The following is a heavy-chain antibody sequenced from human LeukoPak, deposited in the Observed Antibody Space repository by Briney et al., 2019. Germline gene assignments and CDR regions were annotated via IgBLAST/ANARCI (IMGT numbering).Heavy chain of an antibody. D-gene: IGHD5-24*01. J-gene: IGHJ4*02. V-gene: IGHV3-48*02. Sequence: PGGSLRLSCAPPGFTFVDHSMNWVRQAPGKGPEWLSYISSGSSNIEYADSVKGRFTISRDNAKNSLYLQMNSLRDENTAVYYCATDLTGLQFNYWGQGTLVTVSS. CDR3: ATDLTGLQFNY. CDR2: ISSGSSNI. CDR1: GFTFVDHS.